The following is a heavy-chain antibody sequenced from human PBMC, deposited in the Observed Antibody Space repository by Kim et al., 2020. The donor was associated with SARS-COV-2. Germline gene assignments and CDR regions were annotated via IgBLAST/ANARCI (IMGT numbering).Heavy chain of an antibody. CDR2: ISGSGGST. CDR1: GFTFSSYA. D-gene: IGHD4-17*01. CDR3: AKPSSYAVTTLMFLEGFDY. Sequence: GGSLRLSCAASGFTFSSYAMSWVRQAPGKGLEWVSAISGSGGSTYYADSVKGRFTISRDNSKNTLYLQMNSLGAEDTAVYYCAKPSSYAVTTLMFLEGFDYWGQGTLVTVSS. V-gene: IGHV3-23*01. J-gene: IGHJ4*02.